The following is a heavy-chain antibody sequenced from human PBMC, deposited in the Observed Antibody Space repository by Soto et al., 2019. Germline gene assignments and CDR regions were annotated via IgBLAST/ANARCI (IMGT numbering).Heavy chain of an antibody. V-gene: IGHV3-11*06. D-gene: IGHD3-9*01. CDR1: GFTFSDYY. J-gene: IGHJ5*02. CDR2: ISSSSSYT. CDR3: ARGPEYYDILTQFDP. Sequence: PGGSLRLSCAASGFTFSDYYMSWIRQAPGKGLEWVSYISSSSSYTNYADSVKGRFTISRDNAKNSLYLQMNSLRAEDTAVYYCARGPEYYDILTQFDPWGQGTLVTVSS.